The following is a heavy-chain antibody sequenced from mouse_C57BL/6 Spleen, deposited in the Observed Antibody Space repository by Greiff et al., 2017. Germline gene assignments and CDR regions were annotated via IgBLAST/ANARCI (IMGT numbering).Heavy chain of an antibody. V-gene: IGHV1-55*01. CDR3: ARVLATPYYFDY. CDR2: IYPGSGST. J-gene: IGHJ2*01. Sequence: VQLQQSGAELVKPGASVKMSCKASGYTFTSYWITWVKQRPGQGLEWIGDIYPGSGSTNYNEKFKSKATLTVDTASSTAYMQLSIRTSEDSAVYYCARVLATPYYFDYWGQGTILTVSS. CDR1: GYTFTSYW. D-gene: IGHD1-1*01.